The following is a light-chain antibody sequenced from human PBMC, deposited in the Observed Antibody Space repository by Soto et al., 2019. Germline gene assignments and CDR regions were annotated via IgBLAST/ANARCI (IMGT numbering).Light chain of an antibody. V-gene: IGKV3-20*01. CDR1: QSISSSY. Sequence: EMVLTQSPGTLSVSPGERVTLSCRASQSISSSYLAWYQQRPGQAPRLLIFGASYRATGIPDRFSGSGSGTDFTLTISKLEPEDFAVYYCQQYNSSPPEFTFGPGTKVDSK. J-gene: IGKJ3*01. CDR3: QQYNSSPPEFT. CDR2: GAS.